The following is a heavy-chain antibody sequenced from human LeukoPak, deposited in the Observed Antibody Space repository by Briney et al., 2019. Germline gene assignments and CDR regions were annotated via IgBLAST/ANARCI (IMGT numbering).Heavy chain of an antibody. Sequence: GGSLRLSCAGSGFTFSTYAMTWVRQAPGKALEWVSSISGSGGSTYYADSVKGRFTISRDNSKNTLDLQMNSLRAEDTAVFYCAKATRDNSGCLDYWGPRTLVTVSS. CDR2: ISGSGGST. J-gene: IGHJ4*02. CDR3: AKATRDNSGCLDY. CDR1: GFTFSTYA. V-gene: IGHV3-23*01. D-gene: IGHD6-19*01.